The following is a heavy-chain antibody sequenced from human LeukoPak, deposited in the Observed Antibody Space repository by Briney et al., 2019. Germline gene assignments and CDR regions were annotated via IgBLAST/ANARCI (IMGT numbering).Heavy chain of an antibody. V-gene: IGHV4-34*01. Sequence: SETLSLTCAVYGGSFSGYYWSWIRQPPGKGLEWIGEINHSGSTNYNPSLKSRVTISVDTSKNQFSLKLSSVTAADTAVYYCARGAPIYSSSTPFDYWGQGTLVTVSS. J-gene: IGHJ4*02. CDR3: ARGAPIYSSSTPFDY. CDR1: GGSFSGYY. D-gene: IGHD6-13*01. CDR2: INHSGST.